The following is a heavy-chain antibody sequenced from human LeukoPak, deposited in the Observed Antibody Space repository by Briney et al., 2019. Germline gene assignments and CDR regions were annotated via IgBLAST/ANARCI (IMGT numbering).Heavy chain of an antibody. D-gene: IGHD3-10*02. J-gene: IGHJ2*01. CDR1: GGSISSSSYY. CDR3: ARPMFDWYFDL. Sequence: PSETLFLTCTVSGGSISSSSYYWGWIRQPPGKGLEWIGSIYYSGSTYYNPSLKSRVTISVDTSKNQFSLKLSSVTAADTAVYYCARPMFDWYFDLWGRGTLVTVSS. V-gene: IGHV4-39*01. CDR2: IYYSGST.